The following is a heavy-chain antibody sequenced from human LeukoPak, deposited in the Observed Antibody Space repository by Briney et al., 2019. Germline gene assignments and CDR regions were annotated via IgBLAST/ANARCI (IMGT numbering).Heavy chain of an antibody. CDR2: IGSVGDTI. Sequence: GGSLRLSCAASGFTFNTYAMGWIRQAPGKGLEWVSVIGSVGDTIYYADSVKGRFAISRDSSKNTLNLQMNSLRAEDTAVYYCARGFYYGMDVWGQGTTVTVSS. V-gene: IGHV3-23*01. CDR3: ARGFYYGMDV. CDR1: GFTFNTYA. J-gene: IGHJ6*02.